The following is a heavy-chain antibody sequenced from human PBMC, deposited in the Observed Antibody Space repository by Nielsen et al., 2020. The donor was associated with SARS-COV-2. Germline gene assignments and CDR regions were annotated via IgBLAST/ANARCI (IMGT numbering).Heavy chain of an antibody. CDR3: AREGYYDSSFDP. J-gene: IGHJ5*02. D-gene: IGHD3-22*01. V-gene: IGHV3-30*04. CDR2: ISYDGSNK. CDR1: GFTFSSYA. Sequence: LSLTCAASGFTFSSYAMHWVRQAPGKGLEWVAVISYDGSNKYYADSVKGRFTISRDNSKNTLYLQMNSLRAEDTAVYYCAREGYYDSSFDPWGQGTLVTVSS.